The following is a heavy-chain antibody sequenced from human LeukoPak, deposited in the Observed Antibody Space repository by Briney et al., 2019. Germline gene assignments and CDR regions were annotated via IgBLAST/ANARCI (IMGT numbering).Heavy chain of an antibody. V-gene: IGHV3-23*01. Sequence: AGGSLRLSCAASGFNFRNFAMTWVRQAPGRGLEWLATIGCSDGTTDYADSVKGRFTISRDNSKDTLFLQINSLRADDTAVYFCAKGGWRIFFDTWGQGALVTVSS. D-gene: IGHD6-19*01. CDR1: GFNFRNFA. CDR3: AKGGWRIFFDT. J-gene: IGHJ4*02. CDR2: IGCSDGTT.